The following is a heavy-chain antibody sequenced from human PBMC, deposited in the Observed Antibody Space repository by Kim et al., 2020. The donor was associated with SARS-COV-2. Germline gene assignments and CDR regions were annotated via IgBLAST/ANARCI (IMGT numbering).Heavy chain of an antibody. CDR1: GFTFSGSA. Sequence: GGSLRLSCAASGFTFSGSAMHWVRQASGKGLEWVGRIRSKANSYATAYAASVKGRFTISRDDSKNTAYLQMNSLKTEVTAVYYCLGDCSCGSCRRGAFDFWGSGTMFTVSS. V-gene: IGHV3-73*01. CDR3: LGDCSCGSCRRGAFDF. CDR2: IRSKANSYAT. D-gene: IGHD2-15*01. J-gene: IGHJ3*01.